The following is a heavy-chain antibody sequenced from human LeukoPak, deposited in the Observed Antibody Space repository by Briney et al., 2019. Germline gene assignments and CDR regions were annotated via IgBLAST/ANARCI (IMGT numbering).Heavy chain of an antibody. D-gene: IGHD3-16*01. V-gene: IGHV4-30-2*01. CDR2: IHHSGNT. Sequence: PSETLSLTCTVSGGSISSGNYYWSWIRQPPGKGLEWIGYIHHSGNTYYNPSLNSRVTVSLDRSKNQFSLKMTSVTAADTAVYYCAREGAYWGQGTLVTVSS. CDR3: AREGAY. J-gene: IGHJ4*02. CDR1: GGSISSGNYY.